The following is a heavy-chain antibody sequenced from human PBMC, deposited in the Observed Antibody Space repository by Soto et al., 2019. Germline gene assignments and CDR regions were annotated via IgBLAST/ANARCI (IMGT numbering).Heavy chain of an antibody. V-gene: IGHV2-70*01. CDR3: ARIAGRRGYYYGMDV. J-gene: IGHJ6*02. CDR2: IDWDDDK. CDR1: VFSLSSRGMC. Sequence: SGPTLVNPTQTLTLTCTFSVFSLSSRGMCVSWIRQPPGKALEWLALIDWDDDKYYSTSLKTRLTISKDTSKNQVVLTMTNMDPVDTATYYCARIAGRRGYYYGMDVWGQGTTVTVSS. D-gene: IGHD2-15*01.